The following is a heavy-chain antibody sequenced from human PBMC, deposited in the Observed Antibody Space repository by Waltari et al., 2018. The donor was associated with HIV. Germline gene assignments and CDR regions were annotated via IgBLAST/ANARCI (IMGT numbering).Heavy chain of an antibody. CDR2: ISSTSTTI. CDR3: ARDITLTPGPDY. V-gene: IGHV3-48*01. D-gene: IGHD3-16*01. Sequence: EVHLVESGGGPVQPGGSLRLSCDASGVTFSTYSMNWVSQAPGKWLEWISYISSTSTTIFYADPVKGRCTISRHNANNSLDLHIPHLTSEDTALYYCARDITLTPGPDYWGQGTLVTVSS. CDR1: GVTFSTYS. J-gene: IGHJ4*02.